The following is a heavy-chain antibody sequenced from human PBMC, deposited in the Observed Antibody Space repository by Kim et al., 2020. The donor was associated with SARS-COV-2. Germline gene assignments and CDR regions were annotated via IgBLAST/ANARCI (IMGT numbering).Heavy chain of an antibody. Sequence: SETLSLTCTVSGGSISSSSYYWGWIRQPPGKGLEWIGSIYYSGSTYYNPSLKSRVTISVDTSKNQFSLKLSSVTAADTAVYYCDVNDYGDYYYGMDVWGQGTTVTVSS. CDR1: GGSISSSSYY. V-gene: IGHV4-39*01. CDR3: DVNDYGDYYYGMDV. J-gene: IGHJ6*02. CDR2: IYYSGST. D-gene: IGHD4-17*01.